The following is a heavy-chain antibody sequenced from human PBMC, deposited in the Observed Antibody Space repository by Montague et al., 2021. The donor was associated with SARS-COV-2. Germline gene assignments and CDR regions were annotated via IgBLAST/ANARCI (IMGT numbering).Heavy chain of an antibody. D-gene: IGHD1-1*01. CDR2: IYSGDSTT. J-gene: IGHJ2*01. CDR3: AKKTTPHNDHWYFDV. V-gene: IGHV3-23*03. Sequence: SLRLSCAASGFTFSSYAMSWVRQAPGKGLEWVSIIYSGDSTTYYVDSVKGRFTISRDSSKNTLYLQMNSLRAEDTAIYHCAKKTTPHNDHWYFDVWGRGTLVTVSS. CDR1: GFTFSSYA.